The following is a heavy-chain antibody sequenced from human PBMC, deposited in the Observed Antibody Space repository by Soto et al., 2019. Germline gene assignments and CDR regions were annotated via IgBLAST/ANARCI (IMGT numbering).Heavy chain of an antibody. CDR3: ASESGYSNNWFDP. CDR2: IIPIFGTA. D-gene: IGHD6-13*01. V-gene: IGHV1-69*13. Sequence: ASVKVSCKASGGTFSSYAISWVRQAPGQGLEWMGGIIPIFGTANYAQKFQGRVTITADESTSTAYMELSSLRSEDTAVYYCASESGYSNNWFDPWGQGTLVTVSS. J-gene: IGHJ5*02. CDR1: GGTFSSYA.